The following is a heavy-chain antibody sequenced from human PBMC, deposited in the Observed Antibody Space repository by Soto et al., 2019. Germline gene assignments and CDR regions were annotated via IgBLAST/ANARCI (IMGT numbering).Heavy chain of an antibody. CDR1: GYSFPGFW. Sequence: GESLKISCGASGYSFPGFWIGWVRQMPGKGLEWMGIIFPADSETRYSPSFQGQVTISADKSASTAYLEWSSLRASGTAIYYCARRGAGYNYDYWGQGTLVTVSS. V-gene: IGHV5-51*01. D-gene: IGHD5-12*01. CDR2: IFPADSET. CDR3: ARRGAGYNYDY. J-gene: IGHJ4*02.